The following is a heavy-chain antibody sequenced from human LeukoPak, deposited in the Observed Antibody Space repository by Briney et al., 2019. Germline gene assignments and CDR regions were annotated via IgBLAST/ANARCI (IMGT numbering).Heavy chain of an antibody. CDR1: GFTFSSYW. CDR2: ISSSGSNI. Sequence: GGSLRLSCAASGFTFSSYWMSWVRQAPGKGLEWVSYISSSGSNIYYADSVKGRFTISRDNAKNSLYLQVNSLRAEDTAVYYCARDLVDTTMWGFDYWGQGTLVTVSS. J-gene: IGHJ4*02. CDR3: ARDLVDTTMWGFDY. D-gene: IGHD5-18*01. V-gene: IGHV3-48*04.